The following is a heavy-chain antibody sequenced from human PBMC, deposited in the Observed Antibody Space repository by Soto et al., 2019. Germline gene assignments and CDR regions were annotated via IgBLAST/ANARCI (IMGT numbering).Heavy chain of an antibody. CDR3: ARKRGTYYYDSSGYYGGDYYYGMDV. D-gene: IGHD3-22*01. Sequence: QLQLQESGPGLVKPSETLSLTCTVSGGSISSSSYYWGWIRQPPGKGLEWIGSIYYSGSTYYNPSLKSRVTISVDTSKNQFSLKLSSVTAADTAVYYCARKRGTYYYDSSGYYGGDYYYGMDVWGQGTTVTVSS. J-gene: IGHJ6*02. CDR1: GGSISSSSYY. V-gene: IGHV4-39*01. CDR2: IYYSGST.